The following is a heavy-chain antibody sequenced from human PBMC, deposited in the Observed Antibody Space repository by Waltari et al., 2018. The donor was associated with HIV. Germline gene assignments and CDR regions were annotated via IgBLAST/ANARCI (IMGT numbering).Heavy chain of an antibody. J-gene: IGHJ5*02. CDR1: GAFLTIYF. D-gene: IGHD3-9*01. V-gene: IGHV4-59*01. Sequence: QVVLQESGPGLVKPSETLFHTCIVSGAFLTIYFGTWVRALPGGQLEWIGYIEEDGVTKYSPSLSSRASISVETSKKHIYLRLTPVTAADTAIYYCARTRMTATDWYGGGPEWFDPWGHGILVTVSS. CDR3: ARTRMTATDWYGGGPEWFDP. CDR2: IEEDGVT.